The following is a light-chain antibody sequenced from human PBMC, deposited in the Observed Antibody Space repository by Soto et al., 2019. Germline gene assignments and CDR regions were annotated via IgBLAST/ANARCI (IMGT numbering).Light chain of an antibody. J-gene: IGKJ1*01. Sequence: EIVLTQSPATLSLSPGERATLSCRASQSVRSNLAWYQQKPGQPPRLLIYGASSRATGIPDRFSGSGSGTDFTLTTSRLEPEDFAVYYCQQYGSSPWTFGQGTKVDIK. CDR2: GAS. CDR1: QSVRSN. V-gene: IGKV3-20*01. CDR3: QQYGSSPWT.